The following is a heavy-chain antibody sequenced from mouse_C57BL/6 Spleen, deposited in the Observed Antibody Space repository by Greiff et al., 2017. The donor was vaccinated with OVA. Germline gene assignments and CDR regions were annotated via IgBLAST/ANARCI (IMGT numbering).Heavy chain of an antibody. Sequence: VQLQESGAELVRPGASVTLSCKASGYTFTDYEMHWVKQTPVHGLEWIGAIDPETGGTAYNQKFKGKAILTADKSSSTAYMELRSLTSEDSAVYYCTGGAYAMDYWGQGTSVTVSS. J-gene: IGHJ4*01. CDR2: IDPETGGT. V-gene: IGHV1-15*01. CDR1: GYTFTDYE. CDR3: TGGAYAMDY.